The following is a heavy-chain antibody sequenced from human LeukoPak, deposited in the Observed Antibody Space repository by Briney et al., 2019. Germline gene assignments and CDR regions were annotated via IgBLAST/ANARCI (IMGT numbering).Heavy chain of an antibody. CDR3: ARDDGGQGDY. CDR1: GFTFSDHH. D-gene: IGHD2-15*01. V-gene: IGHV3-72*01. Sequence: GGSLRLSCAASGFTFSDHHMDWVRQAPGKGLEWVGRSKSKAYSYITQYAAFGQGRFTISRDDSKNSLYLQINSLKTEDTAVYYCARDDGGQGDYWGQGTLVTVSS. CDR2: SKSKAYSYIT. J-gene: IGHJ4*02.